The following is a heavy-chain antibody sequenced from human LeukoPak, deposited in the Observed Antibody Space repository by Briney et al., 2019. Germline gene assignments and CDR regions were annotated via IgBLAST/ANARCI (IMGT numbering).Heavy chain of an antibody. Sequence: GGSLRLSCAASGFXVSSNYISWVRQAPGKGLEWVSVIYSGGSTYYADSVKGRFTISRDNSKNTLYLQMNSLRAEDTAVYYCARDPNADYGDADFDYWGQGTLVTVSS. CDR2: IYSGGST. D-gene: IGHD4-17*01. V-gene: IGHV3-53*01. J-gene: IGHJ4*02. CDR1: GFXVSSNY. CDR3: ARDPNADYGDADFDY.